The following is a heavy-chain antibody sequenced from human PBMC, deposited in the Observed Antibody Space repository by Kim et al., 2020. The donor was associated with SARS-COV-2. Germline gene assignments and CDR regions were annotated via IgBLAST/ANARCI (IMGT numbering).Heavy chain of an antibody. CDR1: GGSISSSSYY. J-gene: IGHJ3*02. Sequence: CTVSGGSISSSSYYWGWIRQPPGKGLEWIGSIYYSGSTYYNPSLKSRVTISVDTSKNQFSLKLSSVTAADTAVYYCAKREVVPAANDAFDNW. CDR3: AKREVVPAANDAFDN. D-gene: IGHD2-2*01. CDR2: IYYSGST. V-gene: IGHV4-39*01.